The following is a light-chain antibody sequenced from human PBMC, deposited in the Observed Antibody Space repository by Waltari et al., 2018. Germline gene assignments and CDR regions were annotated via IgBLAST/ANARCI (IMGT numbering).Light chain of an antibody. J-gene: IGKJ4*01. CDR1: QSVSNY. CDR3: QQANSFPPRVT. Sequence: DIQMTQSPSSLSASVGDRVTITCRASQSVSNYLTWYQKKPGKAPKHLIYGASRLQSGVPSRFGGSGSGSDFTLTSSSLQPEDFATYYGQQANSFPPRVTFGGGTKVEIK. V-gene: IGKV1-39*01. CDR2: GAS.